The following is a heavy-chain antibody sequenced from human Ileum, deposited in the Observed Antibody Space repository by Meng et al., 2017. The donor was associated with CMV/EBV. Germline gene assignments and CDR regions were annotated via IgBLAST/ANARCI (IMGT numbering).Heavy chain of an antibody. V-gene: IGHV1-69*05. D-gene: IGHD2-2*02. CDR1: GYTFTGYY. J-gene: IGHJ6*02. CDR2: IIPIFGTA. CDR3: ARGVVVPAAIPPYYYYYGMDV. Sequence: SVKVSCKASGYTFTGYYMHWARQAPGQGLEWMGGIIPIFGTANYAQKFQGRVTITTDESTSTAYMELSSLRSEDTAVYYCARGVVVPAAIPPYYYYYGMDVWGQGTTVTVSS.